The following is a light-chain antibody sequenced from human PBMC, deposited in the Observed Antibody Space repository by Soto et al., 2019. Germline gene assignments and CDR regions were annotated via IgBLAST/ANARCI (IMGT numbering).Light chain of an antibody. Sequence: QPVLTQPRSVSGSPGQSVTISCTGTTSDIGAYNYVSWYQQHPGKAPKLIIYGVSKRPSGVPERFSGSKSDSTASLTISGLQDEDEADYYCCSYAGYYTLLFGGGTQLTVL. V-gene: IGLV2-11*01. J-gene: IGLJ2*01. CDR1: TSDIGAYNY. CDR2: GVS. CDR3: CSYAGYYTLL.